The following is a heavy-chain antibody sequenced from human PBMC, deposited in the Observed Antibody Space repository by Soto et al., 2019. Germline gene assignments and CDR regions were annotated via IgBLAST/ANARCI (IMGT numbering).Heavy chain of an antibody. D-gene: IGHD3-10*01. Sequence: GGSLRLSCAASGFTFSSYAMSWVRQAPGKGLEWVSAISGSGGSTYYADSVKGRFTISRDNSKNTLYLQMNSLRAEDTAVYYCAKDAMVRGVFWPDAFDIWGQGTMVTVSS. CDR2: ISGSGGST. CDR3: AKDAMVRGVFWPDAFDI. CDR1: GFTFSSYA. J-gene: IGHJ3*02. V-gene: IGHV3-23*01.